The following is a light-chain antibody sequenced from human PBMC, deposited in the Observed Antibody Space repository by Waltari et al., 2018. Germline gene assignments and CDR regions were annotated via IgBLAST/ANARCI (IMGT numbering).Light chain of an antibody. CDR1: QRGLDSYTNKNS. V-gene: IGKV4-1*01. CDR2: WAS. J-gene: IGKJ2*01. Sequence: DNVMTQSPASLAVSLGERATINCKSSQRGLDSYTNKNSLAWYQQKQGQPPKLLIYWASPRESGVPDRFSGSGSGTDFTLTISSLQAEDVAVYYCQQYYSTPYTFGQGTKLEIK. CDR3: QQYYSTPYT.